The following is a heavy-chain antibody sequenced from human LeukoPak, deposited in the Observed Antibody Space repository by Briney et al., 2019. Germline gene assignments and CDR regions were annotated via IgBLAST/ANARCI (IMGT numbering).Heavy chain of an antibody. CDR1: GYTLTELS. Sequence: ASVKVSCKVSGYTLTELSMHWVRQAPGKGLEWMGGFDPEDGETIYAQKFQGRVTMTEDTSTDTAYMELSSLRSEDTAVYYCARDRRVERPGELMLDPWGQGTLVTVSS. CDR2: FDPEDGET. J-gene: IGHJ5*02. V-gene: IGHV1-24*01. D-gene: IGHD1-1*01. CDR3: ARDRRVERPGELMLDP.